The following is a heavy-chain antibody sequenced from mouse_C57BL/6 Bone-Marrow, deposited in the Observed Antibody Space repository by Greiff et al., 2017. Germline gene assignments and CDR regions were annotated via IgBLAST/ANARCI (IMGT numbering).Heavy chain of an antibody. CDR1: GFTFSSSG. V-gene: IGHV5-6*01. CDR2: ISSGGSYT. CDR3: ARRGFDYYGSSPYAMDY. Sequence: EVQVVESGGDLVKPGGSLKLSCAASGFTFSSSGMSWVRQTPDKRLEWVATISSGGSYTYYPDSVKGRFTISRANAKNTLYRQMSSLKSEATAMYYCARRGFDYYGSSPYAMDYWGQGTSVTVSS. D-gene: IGHD1-1*01. J-gene: IGHJ4*01.